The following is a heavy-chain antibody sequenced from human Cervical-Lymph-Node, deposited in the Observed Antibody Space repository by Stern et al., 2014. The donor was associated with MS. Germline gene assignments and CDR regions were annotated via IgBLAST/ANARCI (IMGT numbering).Heavy chain of an antibody. CDR2: IDWDDDK. J-gene: IGHJ6*02. D-gene: IGHD5-12*01. Sequence: QVTLKESGPALVKPTQTLTLTCTFSGFSLSTSGMCVSWIRQPPGKALEWLARIDWDDDKYYSTSLKTRLTISKDTSKNQVVLTMTNMDPVDTATYYCARTSGYDSYYYYYGMDVWGQGTTVTVSS. CDR3: ARTSGYDSYYYYYGMDV. CDR1: GFSLSTSGMC. V-gene: IGHV2-70*15.